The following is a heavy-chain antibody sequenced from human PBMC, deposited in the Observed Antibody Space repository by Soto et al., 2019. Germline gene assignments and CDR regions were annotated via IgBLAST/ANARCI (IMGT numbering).Heavy chain of an antibody. V-gene: IGHV2-70*01. Sequence: SGPTLVNPTQTLTLTCTFSGFSLSTSGMCVSWIRQPPGKALEWLALIDWDDDKYYSTSLKTRLTISKDTSKNQVVLTMTNMDPVDTATYYCARMPGIAARPYYYGMDVWGQGTTVTVSS. CDR3: ARMPGIAARPYYYGMDV. CDR2: IDWDDDK. J-gene: IGHJ6*02. D-gene: IGHD6-6*01. CDR1: GFSLSTSGMC.